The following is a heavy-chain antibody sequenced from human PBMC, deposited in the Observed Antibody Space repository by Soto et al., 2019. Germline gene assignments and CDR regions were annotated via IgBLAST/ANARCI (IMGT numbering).Heavy chain of an antibody. D-gene: IGHD3-3*01. CDR1: GFSFSYYA. CDR2: ISGSGDNT. Sequence: GGSLRLSCKASGFSFSYYAMTWVRQAPGKGLEWVSVISGSGDNTFYAASVKGRFAISRDNSKNVLYLQMNSLSADDAAVYSCAKGRAITVYGVDILFDYWGLGTLVTVSS. CDR3: AKGRAITVYGVDILFDY. J-gene: IGHJ4*01. V-gene: IGHV3-23*01.